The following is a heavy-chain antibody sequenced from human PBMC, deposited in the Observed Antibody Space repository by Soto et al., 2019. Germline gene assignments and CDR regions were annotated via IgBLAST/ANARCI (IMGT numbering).Heavy chain of an antibody. CDR1: DGSFTDSY. CDR2: INHAGHT. J-gene: IGHJ5*02. CDR3: AKEVVAGTNWFDP. D-gene: IGHD2-15*01. V-gene: IGHV4-34*01. Sequence: QVQLQQWGAGLLKPSETLSLTCAVSDGSFTDSYWSWIRQPPGKGLEWIGEINHAGHTNYNPSLKSRGTISVDASKTQFSLNLTSVTAADTTGYYCAKEVVAGTNWFDPWGQGALGTVSA.